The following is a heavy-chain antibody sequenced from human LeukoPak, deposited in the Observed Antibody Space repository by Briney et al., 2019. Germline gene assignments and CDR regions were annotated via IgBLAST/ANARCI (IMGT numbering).Heavy chain of an antibody. CDR3: AKASIAAAGGYFQH. D-gene: IGHD6-13*01. V-gene: IGHV3-30*18. CDR1: GFTFSSYG. Sequence: QPGGSLRLSCAASGFTFSSYGMHWVRQAPGKGLEWVALISYDGTNKYYGDSVKGRFTISRDKSKSTLFLQMNSLRAEDTAVYYCAKASIAAAGGYFQHWGRGTLVTVSS. CDR2: ISYDGTNK. J-gene: IGHJ1*01.